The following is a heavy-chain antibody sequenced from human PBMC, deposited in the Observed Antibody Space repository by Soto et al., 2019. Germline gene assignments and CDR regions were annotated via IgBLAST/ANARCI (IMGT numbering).Heavy chain of an antibody. J-gene: IGHJ6*02. Sequence: PGGSLRLSCAASGFTFSSYGMHWVRQAPGKGLEWVAVISYDGSNKYYADSVRGRFTISRDNSENTLYLQMNSLRAEDTAVFYCARNLNYDFWSGNPHYARGVWGQGTTVTVSS. CDR3: ARNLNYDFWSGNPHYARGV. D-gene: IGHD3-3*01. CDR1: GFTFSSYG. CDR2: ISYDGSNK. V-gene: IGHV3-30*03.